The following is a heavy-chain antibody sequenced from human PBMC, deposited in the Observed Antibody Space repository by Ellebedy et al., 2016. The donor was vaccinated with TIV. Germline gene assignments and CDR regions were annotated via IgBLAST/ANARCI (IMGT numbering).Heavy chain of an antibody. Sequence: GGSLRLSXVASGFTFSSSTMHWVRQAPGKGLEWVAVIWYDGSNKYYAGSVKGRFTISRDNSKNTLYLQMNSLRAEDTAVYYCARETIAPLSDTKYGMDVWGQGTTVTVSS. CDR3: ARETIAPLSDTKYGMDV. V-gene: IGHV3-33*08. J-gene: IGHJ6*02. CDR1: GFTFSSST. CDR2: IWYDGSNK. D-gene: IGHD1/OR15-1a*01.